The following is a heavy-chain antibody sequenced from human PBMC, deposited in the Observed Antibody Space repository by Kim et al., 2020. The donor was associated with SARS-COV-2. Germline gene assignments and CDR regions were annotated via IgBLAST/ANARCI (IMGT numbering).Heavy chain of an antibody. V-gene: IGHV3-23*01. CDR3: AKDRGRREYYDILTGYYYCGMDV. CDR1: GFTFSSYA. D-gene: IGHD3-9*01. J-gene: IGHJ6*02. Sequence: GGSLRLSCAASGFTFSSYALSWVRQAPGKGLEWVSAISGSGGSTYYADSVKGRFTISRDNSKNTLYLQMNSLRAEDTAVYYCAKDRGRREYYDILTGYYYCGMDVWGQGTTVTVSS. CDR2: ISGSGGST.